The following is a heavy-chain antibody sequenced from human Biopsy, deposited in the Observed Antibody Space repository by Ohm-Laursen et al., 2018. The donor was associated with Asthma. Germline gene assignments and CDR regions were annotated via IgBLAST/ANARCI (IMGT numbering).Heavy chain of an antibody. V-gene: IGHV2-5*02. Sequence: TQTLTLTCSFSGFSLTQSGVGVGWIRQAHGKALEWLAVIYWDDDKRYSPSLRGRLTITTDTSKRQVLLALTNVDPVDTATHFCAHTVSSRYDYWGQGTRVSVSS. D-gene: IGHD6-6*01. J-gene: IGHJ4*01. CDR2: IYWDDDK. CDR3: AHTVSSRYDY. CDR1: GFSLTQSGVG.